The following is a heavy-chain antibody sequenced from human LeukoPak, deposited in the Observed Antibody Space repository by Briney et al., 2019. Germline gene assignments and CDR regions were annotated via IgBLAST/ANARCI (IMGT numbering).Heavy chain of an antibody. D-gene: IGHD2-2*02. CDR1: GGTFSSYA. V-gene: IGHV1-69*01. J-gene: IGHJ5*02. Sequence: SVKVTCKASGGTFSSYAISWVRQAPGQGLEWMGGIIPIFGTANYAQKFQGRVTITADESTSTAYMELSSLRSEDTAVYYCARSKVPGYCSSTSCYTQNWFDPWGQGTLVTVSS. CDR3: ARSKVPGYCSSTSCYTQNWFDP. CDR2: IIPIFGTA.